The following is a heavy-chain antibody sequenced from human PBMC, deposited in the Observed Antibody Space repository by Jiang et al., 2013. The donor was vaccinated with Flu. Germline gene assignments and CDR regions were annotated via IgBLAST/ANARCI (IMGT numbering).Heavy chain of an antibody. Sequence: GAEVKKPGSSVKVSCKASGGTFSSYAISWVRQAPGQGLEWMGGIIPIFGTANYAQKFQGRVTITADESTSTAYMELSSLRSEDTAVYYCARMGTYGSGSYDGMDVWGQGTTVTVSS. J-gene: IGHJ6*02. CDR2: IIPIFGTA. CDR1: GGTFSSYA. CDR3: ARMGTYGSGSYDGMDV. D-gene: IGHD3-10*01. V-gene: IGHV1-69*01.